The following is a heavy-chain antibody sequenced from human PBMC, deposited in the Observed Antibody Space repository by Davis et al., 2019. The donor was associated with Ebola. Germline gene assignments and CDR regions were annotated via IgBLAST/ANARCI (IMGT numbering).Heavy chain of an antibody. Sequence: PGGSLRLSCTVSGGSISSYYWSWIRQPPGKGLEWIGYIYYSGSTNYNPSLKNRVTISVDTSKNQFSLKLSSVTAADTAVYYCARSYGDFDYWGQGTLVTVSS. CDR3: ARSYGDFDY. CDR1: GGSISSYY. D-gene: IGHD4-17*01. V-gene: IGHV4-59*01. CDR2: IYYSGST. J-gene: IGHJ4*02.